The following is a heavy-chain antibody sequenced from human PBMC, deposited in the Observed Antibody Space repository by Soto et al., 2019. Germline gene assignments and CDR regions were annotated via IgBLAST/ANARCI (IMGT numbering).Heavy chain of an antibody. D-gene: IGHD1-1*01. CDR2: IYYSGST. CDR1: GGSISSYY. V-gene: IGHV4-59*01. CDR3: ARSGWKDVRWFDP. Sequence: TLSLTCTVSGGSISSYYWSWIRQPPGKGLEWIGYIYYSGSTNYNPSLKSRVTISVDTSKNQFSLKLSSVTAADTAVYYCARSGWKDVRWFDPWGQGNLVTVSS. J-gene: IGHJ5*02.